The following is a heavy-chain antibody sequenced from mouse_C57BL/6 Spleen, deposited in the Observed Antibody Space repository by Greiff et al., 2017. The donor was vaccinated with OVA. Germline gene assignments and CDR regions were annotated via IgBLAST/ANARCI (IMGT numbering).Heavy chain of an antibody. CDR3: ARGAGTDFDY. CDR1: GYSITSGYY. D-gene: IGHD4-1*01. Sequence: EVQLVESGPGLVKPSQSLSLTCSVTGYSITSGYYWNWIRQFPGNKLEWMGYISYDGSNNYNPSLKNRISITRDTSKNQFFLKLNSVTTEDTATYYCARGAGTDFDYWGQGTTLTVSS. CDR2: ISYDGSN. J-gene: IGHJ2*01. V-gene: IGHV3-6*01.